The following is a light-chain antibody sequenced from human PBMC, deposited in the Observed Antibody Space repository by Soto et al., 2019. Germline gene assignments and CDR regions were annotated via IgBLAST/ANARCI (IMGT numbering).Light chain of an antibody. J-gene: IGKJ3*01. CDR1: QTIASY. Sequence: IQMTQSPSSLSASLGDRVTIPCRASQTIASYLNWYQQKPGKAPKLLIRAASRLAGGVPARFSGSGSGTDFTLTISSLQPEDVATYYCQQSYSTPFTFGPGTKVDI. CDR3: QQSYSTPFT. CDR2: AAS. V-gene: IGKV1-39*01.